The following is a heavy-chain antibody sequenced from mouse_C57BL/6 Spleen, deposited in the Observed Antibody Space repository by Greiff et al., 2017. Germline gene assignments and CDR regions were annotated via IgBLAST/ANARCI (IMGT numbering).Heavy chain of an antibody. J-gene: IGHJ4*01. CDR2: ISDGGSYT. CDR3: ARDSGGKAMDY. D-gene: IGHD1-1*02. V-gene: IGHV5-4*01. Sequence: EVKVVESGGGLVKPGGSLKLSCAASGFTFSSYAMSWVRQTPEKRLEWVATISDGGSYTYYPDNVKGRFTISRDNAKNNLYLQMSHLKSEDTAMYYCARDSGGKAMDYWGQGTSVTVSS. CDR1: GFTFSSYA.